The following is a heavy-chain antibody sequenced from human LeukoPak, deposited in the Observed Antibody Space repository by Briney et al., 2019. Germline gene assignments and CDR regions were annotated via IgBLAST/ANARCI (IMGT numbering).Heavy chain of an antibody. D-gene: IGHD6-13*01. CDR1: GFTFRHYA. CDR3: AKGRRVGIAAPIDA. CDR2: ISGSGTNT. J-gene: IGHJ5*02. Sequence: GGSLRLSCAASGFTFRHYAMSWVRQAQGKGLEWVSVISGSGTNTYYADSVKGRFTISRDNSDDTVYLQVHGLRADDTALYYCAKGRRVGIAAPIDAWGQGVMVSVSS. V-gene: IGHV3-23*01.